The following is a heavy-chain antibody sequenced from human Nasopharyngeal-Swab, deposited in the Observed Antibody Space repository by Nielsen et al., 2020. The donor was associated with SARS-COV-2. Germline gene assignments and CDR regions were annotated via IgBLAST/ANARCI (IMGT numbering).Heavy chain of an antibody. CDR3: ASRLGYSSGWAPLGYYYYGMDV. CDR2: IYTSGST. CDR1: GGSISSGSYY. Sequence: SETLSLTCTVSGGSISSGSYYWSWIRQPAGKGLEWIGRIYTSGSTYYNPSLKSRVTISVDTSKNQFSLKLSSVTAADTAVYYCASRLGYSSGWAPLGYYYYGMDVWGQGTTVTVSS. V-gene: IGHV4-61*02. D-gene: IGHD6-19*01. J-gene: IGHJ6*02.